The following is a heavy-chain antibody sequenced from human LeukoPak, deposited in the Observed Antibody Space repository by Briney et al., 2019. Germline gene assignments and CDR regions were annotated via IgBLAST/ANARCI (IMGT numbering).Heavy chain of an antibody. D-gene: IGHD2-2*01. Sequence: PGGSLRLSCAASGFTFSSYAMHWVRQAPGKGLEWVAVIWYDGSNKYYADSVKGRFTISRDNSKNTLYLQMNSLRAGDTAVYYCARAEGSCSSTSCKNYYYYYMDVWGKGTTVTVSS. CDR2: IWYDGSNK. CDR3: ARAEGSCSSTSCKNYYYYYMDV. J-gene: IGHJ6*03. V-gene: IGHV3-30*19. CDR1: GFTFSSYA.